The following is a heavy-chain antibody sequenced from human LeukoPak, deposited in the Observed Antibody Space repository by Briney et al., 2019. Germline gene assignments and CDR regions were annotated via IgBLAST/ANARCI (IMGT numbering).Heavy chain of an antibody. D-gene: IGHD6-13*01. V-gene: IGHV4-59*01. J-gene: IGHJ5*02. CDR3: ARFSVAAAGTGWFDP. Sequence: SETLSLTCTVSGVSISSYYWSWIRQPPGKGLELIGYIYYSGSTNYNPSLKSRVTISVDTSKNQLSLKLSSVTTADTAVYYCARFSVAAAGTGWFDPWGQGTLVTVSA. CDR1: GVSISSYY. CDR2: IYYSGST.